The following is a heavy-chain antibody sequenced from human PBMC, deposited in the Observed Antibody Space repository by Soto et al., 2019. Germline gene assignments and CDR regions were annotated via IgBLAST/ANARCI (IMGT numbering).Heavy chain of an antibody. V-gene: IGHV3-23*01. CDR2: ISGSGGST. D-gene: IGHD3-3*01. CDR1: GFTFSSYA. J-gene: IGHJ5*02. Sequence: LRLSCAASGFTFSSYAMSWVRQAPGKGLEWVSAISGSGGSTYYADSVKGRFTISRDNSKNTLYLQMNSLRAEDTAVYYCAKDLRILRFLEWPRQKQDNWFDPWGQGTLVTVSS. CDR3: AKDLRILRFLEWPRQKQDNWFDP.